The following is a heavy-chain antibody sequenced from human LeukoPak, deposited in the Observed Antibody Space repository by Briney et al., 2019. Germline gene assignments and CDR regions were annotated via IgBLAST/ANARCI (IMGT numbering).Heavy chain of an antibody. J-gene: IGHJ3*02. CDR3: ARRGGNPLGAFDI. CDR2: INHSGST. D-gene: IGHD4-23*01. CDR1: GGSFSGYY. Sequence: PSETLSLTCAVYGGSFSGYYWSWIRQPPGKGLEWIGEINHSGSTNYNPSLKSRVTISVDTSKNQFSLKLTSVTAADTAMYYCARRGGNPLGAFDIWGQGTMVTVSS. V-gene: IGHV4-34*01.